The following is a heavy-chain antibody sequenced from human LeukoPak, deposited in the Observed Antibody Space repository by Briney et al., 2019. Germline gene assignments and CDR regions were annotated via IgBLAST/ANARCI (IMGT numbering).Heavy chain of an antibody. Sequence: GESLKISCKGSGYSFTSYWIGWVRQMPGKGLEWMGIIYPGDSDTRYSPSFQGQVTISADKSISTAYLQWSSLKASDTAMYYYARLRAASSSRRPNWFDPWGQGTLVTVSS. CDR3: ARLRAASSSRRPNWFDP. V-gene: IGHV5-51*01. CDR1: GYSFTSYW. CDR2: IYPGDSDT. D-gene: IGHD6-13*01. J-gene: IGHJ5*02.